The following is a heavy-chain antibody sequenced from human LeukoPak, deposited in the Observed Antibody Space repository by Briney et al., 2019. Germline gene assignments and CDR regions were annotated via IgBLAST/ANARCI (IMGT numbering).Heavy chain of an antibody. D-gene: IGHD1-7*01. Sequence: SETLSLTCTVSSGSISSSSYYWGWIRQSPGRGLEWIGSIYYRGSTFYKPSLKGRVTISVDTSKNQFSLKLSSVTAADAAVYYCARDNWNYGSSMDVWGQGTTVTVSS. J-gene: IGHJ6*02. CDR2: IYYRGST. CDR3: ARDNWNYGSSMDV. CDR1: SGSISSSSYY. V-gene: IGHV4-39*07.